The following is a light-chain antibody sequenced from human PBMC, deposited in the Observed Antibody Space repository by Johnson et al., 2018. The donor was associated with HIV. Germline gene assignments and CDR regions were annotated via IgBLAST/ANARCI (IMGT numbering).Light chain of an antibody. CDR3: GTWNSSLRAPYV. J-gene: IGLJ1*01. CDR1: SSNIGNNY. CDR2: ENN. Sequence: QSVLTQPPSVSAAPGQKVTISCSGSSSNIGNNYVSWYQQLPGTAPKLLIYENNKRPSGISDRFSGSKSGTSVTLGITGLQTGDEADYYCGTWNSSLRAPYVVGKGTKVTVL. V-gene: IGLV1-51*02.